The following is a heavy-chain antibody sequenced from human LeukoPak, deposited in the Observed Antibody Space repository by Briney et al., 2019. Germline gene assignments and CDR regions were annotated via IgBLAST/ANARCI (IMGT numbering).Heavy chain of an antibody. CDR1: GGSISSGSYY. Sequence: SETLSLTCTVSGGSISSGSYYWRWIRQPAGKGLEWIGRIYTSGSTNYNPSLKSRVTISVDTSKNQFPLKLSSVPAADTAVYYCARGGEEYQLLLGYYYYYMDVWGKGTTVTVSS. J-gene: IGHJ6*03. V-gene: IGHV4-61*02. CDR3: ARGGEEYQLLLGYYYYYMDV. CDR2: IYTSGST. D-gene: IGHD2-2*01.